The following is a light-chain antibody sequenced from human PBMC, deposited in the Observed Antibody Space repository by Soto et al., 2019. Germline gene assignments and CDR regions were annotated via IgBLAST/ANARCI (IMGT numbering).Light chain of an antibody. V-gene: IGLV2-14*01. Sequence: QSALTQPASVSGSPGQSITISCAGTSSDVGGYKFVSWYQQHPGKAPKLMIYEVSDRPSGVSNRFSGSKSGNTASLTLSGLQAEDEADYYCSSYTSRSTLVFGTGTKLTVL. CDR3: SSYTSRSTLV. CDR1: SSDVGGYKF. J-gene: IGLJ1*01. CDR2: EVS.